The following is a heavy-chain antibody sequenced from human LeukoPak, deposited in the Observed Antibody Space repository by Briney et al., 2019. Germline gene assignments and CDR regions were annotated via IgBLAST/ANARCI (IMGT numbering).Heavy chain of an antibody. CDR2: IIPIFGTA. CDR1: GGTFSSYA. CDR3: AREGLGDYDILTGYLET. Sequence: ASVKVSCKASGGTFSSYAISWGRQAPGQGLEWMGGIIPIFGTANYAQKFQGRVTITADESTSTAYMELSSLRSEDTAVYYCAREGLGDYDILTGYLETWGQGTLVTVSS. V-gene: IGHV1-69*13. J-gene: IGHJ5*02. D-gene: IGHD3-9*01.